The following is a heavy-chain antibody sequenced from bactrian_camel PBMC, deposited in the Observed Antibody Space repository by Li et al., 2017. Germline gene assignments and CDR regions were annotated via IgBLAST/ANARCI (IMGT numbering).Heavy chain of an antibody. Sequence: QVQLVESGGGSVQPGGSLRLSCVFSEATKCMAWFRQATGKEREGVAALSTGGGNPYYADSVKGRFTMSQDNAKSTIFLQMNSLKPEDTAMYYCETECPCYGSSWCTYYGQGTQVTVS. V-gene: IGHV3S54*01. D-gene: IGHD3*01. CDR1: EATKCM. J-gene: IGHJ4*01. CDR2: LSTGGGNP.